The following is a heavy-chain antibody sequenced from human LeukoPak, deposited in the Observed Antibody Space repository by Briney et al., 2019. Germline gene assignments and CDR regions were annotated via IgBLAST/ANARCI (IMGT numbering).Heavy chain of an antibody. CDR1: GFTFSSYG. Sequence: PGGSLRLSCAASGFTFSSYGMHWVRQAPGKGLEWVAFIRYDGSNKYYADSVKGRFTISRDNSKNTLYLQMNSLRAEDTAVYYCARDPYYHTGNGYYSAPLLDWGQGTLVTVSS. CDR2: IRYDGSNK. V-gene: IGHV3-30*02. CDR3: ARDPYYHTGNGYYSAPLLD. J-gene: IGHJ4*02. D-gene: IGHD3-22*01.